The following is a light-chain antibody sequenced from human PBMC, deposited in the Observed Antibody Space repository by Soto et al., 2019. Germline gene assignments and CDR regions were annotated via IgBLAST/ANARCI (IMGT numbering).Light chain of an antibody. Sequence: ESVLAQSPGALSLSRGERAARSCRASQSVSSSLAWYQQKPGQAPRLLISDTSNRATGIPARFSGSGSGTDFTLTISSLEPEDFAVYYCQQRSNWRITFGQGTRLEIK. CDR2: DTS. CDR3: QQRSNWRIT. V-gene: IGKV3-11*01. J-gene: IGKJ5*01. CDR1: QSVSSS.